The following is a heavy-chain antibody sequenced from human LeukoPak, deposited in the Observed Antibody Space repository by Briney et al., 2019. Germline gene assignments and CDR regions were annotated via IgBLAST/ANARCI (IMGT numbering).Heavy chain of an antibody. D-gene: IGHD3-10*01. Sequence: SETLSLICAVYGGSFSGYYWSWIRQPPGKGLEWIGEINHSGSTNYNPSLKSRVTISVDTSKNQFSLKLSSVTAADTAVYYCARDSMVRGEYYFDYWGQGTLVTVSS. CDR1: GGSFSGYY. CDR2: INHSGST. J-gene: IGHJ4*02. V-gene: IGHV4-34*01. CDR3: ARDSMVRGEYYFDY.